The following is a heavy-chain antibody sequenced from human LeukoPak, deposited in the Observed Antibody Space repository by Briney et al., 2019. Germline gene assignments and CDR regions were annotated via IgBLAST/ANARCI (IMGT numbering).Heavy chain of an antibody. J-gene: IGHJ4*02. CDR3: AIVGPTALFDY. CDR2: ISGSGGST. D-gene: IGHD1-26*01. V-gene: IGHV3-23*01. Sequence: PGGSLRLSCAASGFTFTNYAMSWVRQAPGKGLEWVSGISGSGGSTYYTDSVKGRFTISRDNSKNTLPLQMNSLRADDTAIYYCAIVGPTALFDYWGQGTLVTVSS. CDR1: GFTFTNYA.